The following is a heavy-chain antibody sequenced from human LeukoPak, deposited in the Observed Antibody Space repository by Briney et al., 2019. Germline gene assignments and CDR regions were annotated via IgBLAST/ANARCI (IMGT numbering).Heavy chain of an antibody. CDR1: GGAFSGYY. V-gene: IGHV4-34*01. J-gene: IGHJ4*02. D-gene: IGHD3-3*01. CDR2: INHSGSI. CDR3: ARPHSTFFDQDAAYYFDY. Sequence: PSETLSLTCAVSGGAFSGYYWSWIRQPPGKGLEWIGEINHSGSINYNPSLKSRVTISVGTSKNQFSLKLSSVTAADTAVYYCARPHSTFFDQDAAYYFDYWGQGTLVTASS.